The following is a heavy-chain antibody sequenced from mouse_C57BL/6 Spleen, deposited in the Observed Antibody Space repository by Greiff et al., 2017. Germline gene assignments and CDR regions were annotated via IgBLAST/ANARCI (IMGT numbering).Heavy chain of an antibody. CDR1: GYTFTSYW. V-gene: IGHV1-61*01. CDR3: ARRATEVFAY. Sequence: QVQLQQPGAELVKPGSSVKLSCKASGYTFTSYWMDWVKQRPGQGLEWIGNIYPSDSETHYNQKFKDKATLTVDKSSSTAYMQLSSLTSEDSAVYYCARRATEVFAYWGQGTLVTVSA. CDR2: IYPSDSET. D-gene: IGHD3-3*01. J-gene: IGHJ3*01.